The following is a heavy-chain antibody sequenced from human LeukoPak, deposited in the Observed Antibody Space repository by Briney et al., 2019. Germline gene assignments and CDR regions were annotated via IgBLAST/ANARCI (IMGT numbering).Heavy chain of an antibody. Sequence: GGSLRLSCAASGFTVSSNYMSWVRQAPGKGLEWASVIYSGGSTYYADSVKGRFTISRHNSKNTLYLQMNSLRAEDTAVYYCARYATGSGSYLIDYWGQGTLVTVSS. CDR1: GFTVSSNY. CDR2: IYSGGST. V-gene: IGHV3-53*04. J-gene: IGHJ4*02. CDR3: ARYATGSGSYLIDY. D-gene: IGHD3-10*01.